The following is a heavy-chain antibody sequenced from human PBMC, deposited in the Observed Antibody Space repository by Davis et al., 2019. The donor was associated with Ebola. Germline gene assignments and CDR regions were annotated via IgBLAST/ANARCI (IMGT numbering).Heavy chain of an antibody. D-gene: IGHD3-10*01. V-gene: IGHV3-23*01. CDR3: ARGQKGRVIPDYGSGSSYYYYGMDV. CDR1: GFTFSSYA. Sequence: GGSLRLSCAASGFTFSSYAMSWVRQAPGKGLEWVSAISGSGGSTYYADSVKGRFTISRDNAKNSLYLQMNSLRAEDTAVYYCARGQKGRVIPDYGSGSSYYYYGMDVWGQGTTVTVSS. CDR2: ISGSGGST. J-gene: IGHJ6*02.